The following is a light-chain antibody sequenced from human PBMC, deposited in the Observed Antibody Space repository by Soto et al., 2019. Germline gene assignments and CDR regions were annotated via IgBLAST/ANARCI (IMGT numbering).Light chain of an antibody. CDR3: QQRTNWPLT. V-gene: IGKV3-11*01. CDR1: QSISSY. J-gene: IGKJ4*01. CDR2: DAS. Sequence: EIVLTQSPATLSLSPGVRATLSCRASQSISSYLAWYQQKPGQAPRLLIYDASNRATGIPARFRGSGSGTDFTLTISSLEPEDFAIYYCQQRTNWPLTFGGATKVEIK.